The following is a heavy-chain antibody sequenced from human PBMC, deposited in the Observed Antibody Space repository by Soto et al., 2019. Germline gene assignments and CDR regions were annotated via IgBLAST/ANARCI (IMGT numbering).Heavy chain of an antibody. CDR1: GFTFSSYG. Sequence: GGSLRLSCAASGFTFSSYGMHWVRQAPGKGLEWVAVISYDGSNKYYADSVKGRFTISRDNSKNTLYLQMNSLRAEDTAVYYCVKWGLLGFEEVSVDYWGQGTLVTVSS. J-gene: IGHJ4*02. CDR3: VKWGLLGFEEVSVDY. D-gene: IGHD3-10*01. CDR2: ISYDGSNK. V-gene: IGHV3-30*18.